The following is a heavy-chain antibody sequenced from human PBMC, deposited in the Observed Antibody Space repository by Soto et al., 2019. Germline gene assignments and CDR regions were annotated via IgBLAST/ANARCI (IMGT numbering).Heavy chain of an antibody. CDR1: GFTFGDYA. D-gene: IGHD5-18*01. CDR2: IRSKAYGGTT. V-gene: IGHV3-49*03. Sequence: GGSLRLSCTASGFTFGDYAMSWFRQAPGKGLEWVGFIRSKAYGGTTEYAASVKGRFTISRDDSKSIAYLQMNSLKTEDTAVYYCTRDEFCCGYSYGKDYWGQGTLVTVSS. CDR3: TRDEFCCGYSYGKDY. J-gene: IGHJ4*02.